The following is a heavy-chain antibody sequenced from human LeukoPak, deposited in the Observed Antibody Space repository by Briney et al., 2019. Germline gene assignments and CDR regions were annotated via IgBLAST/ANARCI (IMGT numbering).Heavy chain of an antibody. V-gene: IGHV3-21*04. D-gene: IGHD3-22*01. CDR2: ISSSRSSI. CDR3: ARQRDDISDYYYFDY. Sequence: PGGSLRLSCAASGFTFSSYTMNWVRQAPGKGLEWVSSISSSRSSIYYADSMKGRFTISRDNAKNSLYLQMNSLRAEDTAVYYCARQRDDISDYYYFDYWGQGALVTVSS. J-gene: IGHJ4*02. CDR1: GFTFSSYT.